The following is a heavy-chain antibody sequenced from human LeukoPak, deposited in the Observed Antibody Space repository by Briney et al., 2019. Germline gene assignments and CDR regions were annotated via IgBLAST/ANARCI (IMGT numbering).Heavy chain of an antibody. Sequence: GGSLRLSCAASGFTFSNSWMSWVRQAPGKGLEWVANIKQDGSEKYYLDSVKGRFTISRDNAANSLDLQMNSLRAEDTAVYYCARITSGAFDIWGQGTIVTVSS. V-gene: IGHV3-7*05. CDR2: IKQDGSEK. CDR1: GFTFSNSW. D-gene: IGHD1-26*01. CDR3: ARITSGAFDI. J-gene: IGHJ3*02.